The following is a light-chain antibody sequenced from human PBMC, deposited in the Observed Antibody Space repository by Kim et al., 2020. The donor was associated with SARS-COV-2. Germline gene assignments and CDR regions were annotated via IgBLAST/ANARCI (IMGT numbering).Light chain of an antibody. CDR1: QSVGSG. J-gene: IGKJ5*01. Sequence: VSSGRRAALSCRARQSVGSGLAWYQQKPGQAPSLLIFDASARATGSPARFSGSGSGAEFTLTISSLQSEDFAVYYCQQHNKWPPTFGQGTRLEIK. CDR3: QQHNKWPPT. CDR2: DAS. V-gene: IGKV3-15*01.